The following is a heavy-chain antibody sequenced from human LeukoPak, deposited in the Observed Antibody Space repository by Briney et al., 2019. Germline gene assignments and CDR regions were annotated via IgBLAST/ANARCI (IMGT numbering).Heavy chain of an antibody. Sequence: PSGTLSLTCGVSGGSVINTNWWTWVRQPPGKGLEWIGEVHLDGRTNYSPSLESRLTMSVDVSENQVSLKLTSVTAADTAVYYCAREGGFYRPLDYSGQGTLVTVSS. CDR1: GGSVINTNW. CDR3: AREGGFYRPLDY. D-gene: IGHD3-3*01. CDR2: VHLDGRT. V-gene: IGHV4-4*02. J-gene: IGHJ4*02.